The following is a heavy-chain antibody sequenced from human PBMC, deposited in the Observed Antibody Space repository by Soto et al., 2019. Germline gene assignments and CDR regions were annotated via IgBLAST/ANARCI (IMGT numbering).Heavy chain of an antibody. V-gene: IGHV3-23*01. J-gene: IGHJ4*02. Sequence: EVQLLESGGGLLQPGGSLRLSCAASGFTFGLYAMNWVRQAPGKGLEWVSAISGAGGTTYYTDSATGRFTISRDNSKDTRYLQMNSLRADDTAVYYCSKLSDSSGWGIEYWGQGILVTVSS. CDR1: GFTFGLYA. CDR2: ISGAGGTT. D-gene: IGHD6-19*01. CDR3: SKLSDSSGWGIEY.